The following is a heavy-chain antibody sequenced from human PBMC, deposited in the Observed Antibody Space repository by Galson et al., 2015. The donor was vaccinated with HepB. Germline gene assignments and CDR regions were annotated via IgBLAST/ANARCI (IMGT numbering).Heavy chain of an antibody. Sequence: SVKVSCKASGYTFTSYGISWVRQAPGQGLEWMGWISAYNGNTNYAQKLQGRVTMTTDTSTSTAYMELRSLRSDDTAVYYCARDLGMVRGVIFWFDPWGQGTLVTVSS. CDR2: ISAYNGNT. CDR3: ARDLGMVRGVIFWFDP. D-gene: IGHD3-10*01. V-gene: IGHV1-18*04. CDR1: GYTFTSYG. J-gene: IGHJ5*02.